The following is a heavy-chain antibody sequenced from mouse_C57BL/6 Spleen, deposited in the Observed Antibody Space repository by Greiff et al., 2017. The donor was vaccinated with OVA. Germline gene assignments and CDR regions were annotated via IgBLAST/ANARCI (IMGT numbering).Heavy chain of an antibody. V-gene: IGHV2-2*01. CDR2: IWSGGST. CDR1: GFSLTRYG. J-gene: IGHJ4*01. CDR3: ASSTRITTRAMDY. D-gene: IGHD2-4*01. Sequence: QVQLKESGPGLVQPSQSLSITCTVSGFSLTRYGVHWVRQSPGKGLEWLGVIWSGGSTDSNAAFISRLSISKDNSTRQVFFKMNSLQADDTAIDYCASSTRITTRAMDYWGQGTSVTVSS.